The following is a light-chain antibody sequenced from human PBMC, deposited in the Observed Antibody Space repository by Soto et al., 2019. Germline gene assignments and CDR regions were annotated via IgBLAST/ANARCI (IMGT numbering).Light chain of an antibody. J-gene: IGKJ1*01. CDR3: QQYGSSPWT. CDR1: QSVSSSY. V-gene: IGKV3-20*01. CDR2: GAS. Sequence: EIVLTQSPGPLYLSPGEIATLSCRAIQSVSSSYLAWYQQKPGQAPRLLISGASSRTTGIPDRFNGSGSGTDFTLTISRLEYDYFGVYYCQQYGSSPWTFEEATMVEIK.